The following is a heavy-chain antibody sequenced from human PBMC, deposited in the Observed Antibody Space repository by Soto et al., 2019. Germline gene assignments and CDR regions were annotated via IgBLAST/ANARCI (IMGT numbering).Heavy chain of an antibody. CDR1: GYTFTSYG. Sequence: ASVKVSCKASGYTFTSYGISWVRQAPGQGLEWMGWISAYNGNTNYAQKLQGRVTMTTDTSTSTAYMELRGLRSDDTAVYYCARGKERILWFGESPSWYFDLWGRGTLVTVSS. V-gene: IGHV1-18*01. CDR2: ISAYNGNT. D-gene: IGHD3-10*01. J-gene: IGHJ2*01. CDR3: ARGKERILWFGESPSWYFDL.